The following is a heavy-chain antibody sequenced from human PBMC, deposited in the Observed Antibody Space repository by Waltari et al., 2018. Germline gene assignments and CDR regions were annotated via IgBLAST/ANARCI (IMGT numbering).Heavy chain of an antibody. V-gene: IGHV3-21*01. CDR1: GLTFRSYS. Sequence: EVQLVESGGGLVKPGGSLRLSCEASGLTFRSYSMNWVRRAPGKGPESVVSISWSSSYIYYSDAVKVRFTISRDKAKNSLYLQINSLRAEDTAVYYCARCLGSSWSPCDYWGQGTLVTVSS. J-gene: IGHJ4*02. D-gene: IGHD6-13*01. CDR2: ISWSSSYI. CDR3: ARCLGSSWSPCDY.